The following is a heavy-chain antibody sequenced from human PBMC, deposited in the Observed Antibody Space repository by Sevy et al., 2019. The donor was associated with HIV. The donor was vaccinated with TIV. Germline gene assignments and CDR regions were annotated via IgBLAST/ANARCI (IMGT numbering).Heavy chain of an antibody. CDR3: ARSWELLEFFDF. CDR2: ISSSGNYI. D-gene: IGHD1-26*01. V-gene: IGHV3-21*06. CDR1: GFTFTDYS. Sequence: GGSLRLSCAASGFTFTDYSMTWVRQAPGKGLEWVSSISSSGNYIYSADSVKGRFSISGDNAKNSLFLQMNSLRAEDTAVYYCARSWELLEFFDFWGQGTLVTVSS. J-gene: IGHJ4*02.